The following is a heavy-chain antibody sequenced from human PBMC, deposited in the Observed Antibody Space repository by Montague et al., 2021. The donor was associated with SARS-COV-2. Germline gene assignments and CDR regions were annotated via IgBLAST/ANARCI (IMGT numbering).Heavy chain of an antibody. J-gene: IGHJ3*02. V-gene: IGHV3-7*01. CDR3: ASDQDYHVGDNYYDAFDI. Sequence: SLRLSCSASGFKFSDYCMIWVRQAPGKGLEWVANIRHDGSLKYLTDSVKGRFTISRDNAKKSLYLQMNSLRVGDTAIYYCASDQDYHVGDNYYDAFDIWGQGTMVAVSS. CDR2: IRHDGSLK. D-gene: IGHD2-21*01. CDR1: GFKFSDYC.